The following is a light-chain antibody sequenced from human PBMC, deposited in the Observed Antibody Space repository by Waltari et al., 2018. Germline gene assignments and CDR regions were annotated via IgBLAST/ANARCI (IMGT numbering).Light chain of an antibody. CDR2: GVS. CDR3: QQSIQWPYT. J-gene: IGKJ2*01. V-gene: IGKV3D-15*01. Sequence: IALTQSPATLSLSPGEPATLSGRASQSVNRNLAWYQQKPGQPPRLLIYGVSSRATGIPDRFTGSGSGMEFTLTISSLEPEDVGIYHCQQSIQWPYTFGQGTKVEIK. CDR1: QSVNRN.